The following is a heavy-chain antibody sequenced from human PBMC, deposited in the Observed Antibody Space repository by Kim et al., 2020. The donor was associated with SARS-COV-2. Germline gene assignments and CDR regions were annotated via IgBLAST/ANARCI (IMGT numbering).Heavy chain of an antibody. CDR1: GYNFTSYW. V-gene: IGHV5-51*01. J-gene: IGHJ5*02. Sequence: GESLKISCKGSGYNFTSYWIDWVRQMPGKGLVWMGIIYPDDSDTRYSPSSQGQVTISVDKSINTAYLQWSSLKASDTAMYYCARHNYDILTDYYRGDNWFDPWGQGTLVTVSS. CDR2: IYPDDSDT. CDR3: ARHNYDILTDYYRGDNWFDP. D-gene: IGHD3-9*01.